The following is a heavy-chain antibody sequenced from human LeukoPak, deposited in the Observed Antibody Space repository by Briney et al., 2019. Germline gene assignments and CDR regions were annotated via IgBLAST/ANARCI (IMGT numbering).Heavy chain of an antibody. V-gene: IGHV4-59*01. Sequence: SETLSLTCTVSGGSISSYYWSWIWQPPGKGLEWIGYIYYSGSTNYNPSLKSRVTISVDTSKNQFSLKLSSVTAADTAVYYCASQYSSSWLSTFDYWGQGTLVTVSS. CDR3: ASQYSSSWLSTFDY. CDR2: IYYSGST. CDR1: GGSISSYY. D-gene: IGHD6-13*01. J-gene: IGHJ4*02.